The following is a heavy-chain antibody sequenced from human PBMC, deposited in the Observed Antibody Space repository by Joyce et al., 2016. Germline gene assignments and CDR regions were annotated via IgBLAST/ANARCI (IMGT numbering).Heavy chain of an antibody. D-gene: IGHD2-15*01. J-gene: IGHJ4*02. V-gene: IGHV3-23*01. Sequence: EVQLLESGGGLVQPGGSLRLSCTASGFTFNSYGMSWVRPAPGKGLEWVSAISGSGGSTYYTDSVKGRFSISRNNSKSTLYLHMNSLRAEDTAIYYCAKEYCSGGSCYSFWGQGTLVTVSS. CDR3: AKEYCSGGSCYSF. CDR1: GFTFNSYG. CDR2: ISGSGGST.